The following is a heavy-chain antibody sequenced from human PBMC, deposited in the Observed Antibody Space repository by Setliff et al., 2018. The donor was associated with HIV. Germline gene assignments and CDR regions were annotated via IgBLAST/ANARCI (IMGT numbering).Heavy chain of an antibody. Sequence: GGSLRLSCAASGFTFYTCAMSWVRQAPGKGLEWVSTFGYSGSDTYYADSVKGRFTISRDNSKGILYLQMNSLRVEDTAMYYCAKPLPTANGWHRVFDFWGQGTSVTVSS. V-gene: IGHV3-23*01. CDR1: GFTFYTCA. CDR2: FGYSGSDT. D-gene: IGHD6-19*01. J-gene: IGHJ4*02. CDR3: AKPLPTANGWHRVFDF.